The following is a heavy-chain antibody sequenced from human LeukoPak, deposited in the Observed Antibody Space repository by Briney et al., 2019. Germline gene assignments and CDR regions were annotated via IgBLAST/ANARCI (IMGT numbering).Heavy chain of an antibody. J-gene: IGHJ4*02. D-gene: IGHD1-14*01. CDR2: ISGSGYTT. CDR3: AKDENPGYFDY. V-gene: IGHV3-23*01. CDR1: GFTFSSYA. Sequence: GGSLRLSCAASGFTFSSYAMSWVRQAPGKGLEWVSAISGSGYTTYYADSVKGRFTTSRDNSRNTLYLQMNSLRAEDTAVYYCAKDENPGYFDYWGRGTLVTVSS.